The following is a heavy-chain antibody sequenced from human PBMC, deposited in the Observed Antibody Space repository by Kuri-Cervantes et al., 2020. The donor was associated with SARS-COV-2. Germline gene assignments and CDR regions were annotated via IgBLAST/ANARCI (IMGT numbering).Heavy chain of an antibody. D-gene: IGHD6-13*01. CDR3: ARAKVGTGYSSSWYSGVVPSA. Sequence: ASVKVSCKASGYTFTSYGISWVRQAPGQGLEWMGWISAYNGNTNYAQKLQGRVTMTRDTSTSTVYMELSSLRSEDTAVYYCARAKVGTGYSSSWYSGVVPSAWGQGTLVTVSS. J-gene: IGHJ4*02. CDR1: GYTFTSYG. CDR2: ISAYNGNT. V-gene: IGHV1-18*01.